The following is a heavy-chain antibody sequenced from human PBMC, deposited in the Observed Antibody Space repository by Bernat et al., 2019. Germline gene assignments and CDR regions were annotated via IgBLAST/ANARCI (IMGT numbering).Heavy chain of an antibody. D-gene: IGHD3-3*01. CDR2: IKQDGSEK. J-gene: IGHJ3*02. Sequence: EVQLVESGGGLVQPGGSLRLSCAASGFTFSSYWMSWVRQAPGKGLEWVANIKQDGSEKYYVDSVKGQFTISRDNAKNSLYLQMNSLRAEDTAVYYCARQQPMRLRFLEWLTHAFDIWGQGTMVTVSS. CDR3: ARQQPMRLRFLEWLTHAFDI. CDR1: GFTFSSYW. V-gene: IGHV3-7*01.